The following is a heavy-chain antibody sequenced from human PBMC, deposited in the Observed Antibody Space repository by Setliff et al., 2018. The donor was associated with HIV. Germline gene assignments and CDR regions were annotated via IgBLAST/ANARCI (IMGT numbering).Heavy chain of an antibody. J-gene: IGHJ4*02. D-gene: IGHD3-9*01. V-gene: IGHV3-48*01. CDR3: VRDRDWAFDY. CDR1: GFTFNGYA. Sequence: PGGSLRLSCVGSGFTFNGYAMNWVRQAPGKGLEWVSYISSSSSSIYYGISVKGRFTISRDNAKNSLYLQMDSLRAEDTAVYYCVRDRDWAFDYWGQGILVTVSS. CDR2: ISSSSSSI.